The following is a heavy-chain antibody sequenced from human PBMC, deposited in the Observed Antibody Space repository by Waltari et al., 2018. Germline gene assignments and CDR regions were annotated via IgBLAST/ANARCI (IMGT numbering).Heavy chain of an antibody. V-gene: IGHV3-23*01. CDR1: GFTFSSYA. Sequence: EVQLLESGGGLVQPGGSLRLSCAASGFTFSSYAMSWVRKAPGKGRGGVSAISGSGGSTYYADAVKGRLTISRDNSKNTLYLQMNSLRAEDTAVYYCAKDDYGYSAYWGQGTLVTVSS. CDR2: ISGSGGST. D-gene: IGHD3-16*01. CDR3: AKDDYGYSAY. J-gene: IGHJ4*02.